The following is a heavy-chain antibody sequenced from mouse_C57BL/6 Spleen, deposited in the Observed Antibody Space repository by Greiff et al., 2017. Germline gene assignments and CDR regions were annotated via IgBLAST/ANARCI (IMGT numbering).Heavy chain of an antibody. V-gene: IGHV14-4*01. CDR2: IDPENGDT. J-gene: IGHJ3*01. CDR1: GFNIKDDY. D-gene: IGHD2-4*01. CDR3: TTIYYDYDGAWFAY. Sequence: VQLQQSGAELVRPGASVKLSCTASGFNIKDDYMHWVKQRPEQGLEWIGWIDPENGDTEYASKFQGKAPITADTSSNTAYLQLSSLTSEDTAVYYCTTIYYDYDGAWFAYWGQGTLVTVSA.